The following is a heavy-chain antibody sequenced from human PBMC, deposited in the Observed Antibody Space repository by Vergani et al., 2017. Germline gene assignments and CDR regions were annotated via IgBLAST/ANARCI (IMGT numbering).Heavy chain of an antibody. CDR1: GFTFDDYA. V-gene: IGHV3-9*01. J-gene: IGHJ5*02. D-gene: IGHD3-10*01. Sequence: EVQLVESGGGLVQPGRSLRLSCAASGFTFDDYAMHWVRQAPGKGLEWVSGINWNSDSIAYADSVKGRFTISRDNAKNSLYLQMNSLRAEDTAVYYCARVRITMVRGVTLNWFDPWGQGTLVTVSS. CDR2: INWNSDSI. CDR3: ARVRITMVRGVTLNWFDP.